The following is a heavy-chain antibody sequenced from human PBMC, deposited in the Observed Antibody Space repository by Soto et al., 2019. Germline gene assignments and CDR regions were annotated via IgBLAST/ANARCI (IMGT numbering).Heavy chain of an antibody. CDR1: GYSFTSYW. Sequence: GESLKISCKGSGYSFTSYWISWVRQIPGKGLEWMGRIDPSDSYTNYSPSFQGHVTISADKSISTAYLQWSSLKASDTAMYYCAAKYSSSSFSIYYYGMDVWGQGTTVTVSS. D-gene: IGHD6-6*01. CDR2: IDPSDSYT. V-gene: IGHV5-10-1*01. J-gene: IGHJ6*02. CDR3: AAKYSSSSFSIYYYGMDV.